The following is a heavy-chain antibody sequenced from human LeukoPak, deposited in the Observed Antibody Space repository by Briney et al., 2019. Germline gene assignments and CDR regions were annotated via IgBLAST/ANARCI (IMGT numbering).Heavy chain of an antibody. CDR3: VRDLGYSGYGVGDV. V-gene: IGHV3-74*01. J-gene: IGHJ6*04. Sequence: QAGGSLRLSCAASGFTFSSYWMHWVRQAPGKGLAWVSRINTDGSSTNYADSVKGRFTISRDNAKNTLYLQTNSLRAEDTAVYYCVRDLGYSGYGVGDVWGKGTTVTISS. D-gene: IGHD5-12*01. CDR1: GFTFSSYW. CDR2: INTDGSST.